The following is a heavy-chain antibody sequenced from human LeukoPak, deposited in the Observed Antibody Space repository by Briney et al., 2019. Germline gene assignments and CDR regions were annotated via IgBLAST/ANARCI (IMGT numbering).Heavy chain of an antibody. V-gene: IGHV4-4*07. CDR2: IYTSGNT. J-gene: IGHJ4*02. D-gene: IGHD6-6*01. CDR1: GGSMSSYY. CDR3: ARENIAARPLDY. Sequence: PSETLSLTCTVSGGSMSSYYWSWIRQPAGKGLEWIGRIYTSGNTNYNSSLQSRVNMSIDTSKNQFSLKLSSVTAADTAVYYCARENIAARPLDYWGQGTLVTVSS.